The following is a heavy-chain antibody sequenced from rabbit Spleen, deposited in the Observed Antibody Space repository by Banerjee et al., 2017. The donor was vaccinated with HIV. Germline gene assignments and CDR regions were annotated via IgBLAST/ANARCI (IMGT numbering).Heavy chain of an antibody. CDR2: INTGSGIA. Sequence: EQLEESGGGLVKPEGSLTLTCKASGVSLNDKDVMCWVRQAPGKGLEWIACINTGSGIAYYASWVNGRFTISSHNAQNTLHLQLSSLTAADTATYFCVRDQAGDADYGPYYLNLWGQGTLVTVS. V-gene: IGHV1S47*01. D-gene: IGHD2-1*01. CDR1: GVSLNDKD. J-gene: IGHJ4*01. CDR3: VRDQAGDADYGPYYLNL.